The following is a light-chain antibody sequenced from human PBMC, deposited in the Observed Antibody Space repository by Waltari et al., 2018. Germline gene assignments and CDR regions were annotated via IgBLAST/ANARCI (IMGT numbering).Light chain of an antibody. CDR1: SSDIVSFTY. J-gene: IGLJ1*01. V-gene: IGLV2-14*03. Sequence: QATLTPPASVSGSPGQPTTISCTRTSSDIVSFTYVSWYQQYPGKAPKLIIFDVSNRPSGISDRFSGSKSGNTASLTISGLQAEDEADYICTSYTTTDTLYVFGTGTQVTVL. CDR3: TSYTTTDTLYV. CDR2: DVS.